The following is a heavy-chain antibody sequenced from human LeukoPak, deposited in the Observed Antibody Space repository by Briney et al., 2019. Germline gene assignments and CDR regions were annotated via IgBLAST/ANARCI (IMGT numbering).Heavy chain of an antibody. CDR2: IYYSGST. CDR3: ARRCSGGSCFAGYYYMDV. D-gene: IGHD2-15*01. Sequence: SETLSLTCAVSGGSISRYYWSWLRQPPGKGLEWIGYIYYSGSTNDNPSLKGRVTISVDTSKNQFSLKLSSVTAADTAVYYCARRCSGGSCFAGYYYMDVWGKGTTVTVSS. V-gene: IGHV4-59*01. J-gene: IGHJ6*03. CDR1: GGSISRYY.